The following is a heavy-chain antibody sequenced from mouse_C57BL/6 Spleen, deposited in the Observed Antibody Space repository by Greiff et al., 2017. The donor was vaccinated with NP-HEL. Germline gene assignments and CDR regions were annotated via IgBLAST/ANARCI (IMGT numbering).Heavy chain of an antibody. V-gene: IGHV1-82*01. Sequence: QVQLQQSGPELVKPGASVKISCKASGYAFSSSWMNWVKQRPGKGLEWIGRIYPGDGDTNYNGKFKGKATLTADKSSSTAYMQLSSLTSEDSAVYFCAIYNYGIFYFDYWGQGTTLTVPS. CDR1: GYAFSSSW. J-gene: IGHJ2*01. CDR3: AIYNYGIFYFDY. CDR2: IYPGDGDT. D-gene: IGHD1-3*01.